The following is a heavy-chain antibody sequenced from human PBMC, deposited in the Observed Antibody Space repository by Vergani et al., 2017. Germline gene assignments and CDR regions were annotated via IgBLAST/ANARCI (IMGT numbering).Heavy chain of an antibody. CDR3: TRHGRSGWAGYFQH. CDR1: GDSINSGHYS. J-gene: IGHJ1*01. D-gene: IGHD6-19*01. Sequence: QVQLQESGPGLVKPSQTLSLTCTVSGDSINSGHYSWNWIRQSPSKGLEWIGYIFHSGSTYYNPSLETRVTISIDKSKTQFSLTLSSSIAADTAVYYCTRHGRSGWAGYFQHWGQGTLVTASS. V-gene: IGHV4-30-2*06. CDR2: IFHSGST.